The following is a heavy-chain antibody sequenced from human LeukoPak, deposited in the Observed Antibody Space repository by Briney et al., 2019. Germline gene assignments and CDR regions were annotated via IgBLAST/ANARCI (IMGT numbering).Heavy chain of an antibody. CDR1: GVSVSDYY. Sequence: PSETLSLTCAVSGVSVSDYYWSWIRQSPEKGLKWIAEVSPGGYTTYSPSLRSRVIISEDTSETQLSLNVTSVTAADTALYYCARIRCGRGQARCYNHWAQGSLVTVSS. CDR3: ARIRCGRGQARCYNH. J-gene: IGHJ5*02. V-gene: IGHV4-34*01. D-gene: IGHD2-21*01. CDR2: VSPGGYT.